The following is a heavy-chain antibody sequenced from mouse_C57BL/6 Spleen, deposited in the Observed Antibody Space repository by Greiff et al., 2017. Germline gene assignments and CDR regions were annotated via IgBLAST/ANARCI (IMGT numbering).Heavy chain of an antibody. CDR2: IYPGSGST. D-gene: IGHD1-1*01. J-gene: IGHJ1*03. CDR3: AREAYLDWYFDV. V-gene: IGHV1-55*01. Sequence: VQLQQPGAGLVKPGASVKMSCKASGYTFTSYWITWVRQMPGHGLEWIGDIYPGSGSTNYNEKFNSKATLTVDTSASTAYMQLSSLTSEDSAVYYCAREAYLDWYFDVWGTGTTVTVSS. CDR1: GYTFTSYW.